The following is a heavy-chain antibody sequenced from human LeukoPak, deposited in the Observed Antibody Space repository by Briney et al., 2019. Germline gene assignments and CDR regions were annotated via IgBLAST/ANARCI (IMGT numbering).Heavy chain of an antibody. CDR3: ARDEGDFWSGYYY. Sequence: GGSLRLSCAASGFTFSSYWMSLVRQAPGKGLEWVANIKQDGSEKYYVDSVKGRFTISRDNAKNSLYLQMNSLRAEDTAVYYCARDEGDFWSGYYYWGQGTLVTVSS. CDR2: IKQDGSEK. CDR1: GFTFSSYW. D-gene: IGHD3-3*01. V-gene: IGHV3-7*01. J-gene: IGHJ4*02.